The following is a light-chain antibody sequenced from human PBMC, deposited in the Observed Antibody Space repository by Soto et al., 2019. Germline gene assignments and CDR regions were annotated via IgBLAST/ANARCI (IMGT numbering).Light chain of an antibody. V-gene: IGLV2-8*01. J-gene: IGLJ1*01. CDR3: SSYAGTNTPYV. CDR1: SSDVGGYYY. CDR2: EVS. Sequence: QSALTQPPSASGSPGQSVTISCTGTSSDVGGYYYVSWYQQHPGKAPKLMIYEVSKRPSGVPDRFYGSKSGNTAYLTVSRLQAEDEADYYCSSYAGTNTPYVFGTGTKLTVL.